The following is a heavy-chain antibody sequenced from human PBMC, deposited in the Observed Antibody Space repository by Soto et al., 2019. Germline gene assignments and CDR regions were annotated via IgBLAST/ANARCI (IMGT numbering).Heavy chain of an antibody. CDR1: GFTFSSYA. D-gene: IGHD3-22*01. Sequence: PGGSLRLSCAASGFTFSSYAMHWVRQAPGKGLEWVAVISYDGSNKYYAGSVKGRFTISRDNSKNTLYLQMNSLRAEDTAVYYCARDGSTMIVVVIGGAFDIWGQGTMVTVSS. J-gene: IGHJ3*02. CDR3: ARDGSTMIVVVIGGAFDI. CDR2: ISYDGSNK. V-gene: IGHV3-30-3*01.